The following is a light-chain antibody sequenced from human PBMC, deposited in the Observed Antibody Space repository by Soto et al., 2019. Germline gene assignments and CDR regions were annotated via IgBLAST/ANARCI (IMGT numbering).Light chain of an antibody. V-gene: IGKV1-9*01. J-gene: IGKJ3*01. Sequence: IQLTQSPSSLSASVGDRVTITCRASQGISSYLAWYQQKPGKAPKLLIYAASTLQSGVPSRFSGSGSGTDFTLTISSLQPEDFATYYCQQYNIWPPEVTFGPGTKVDIK. CDR1: QGISSY. CDR2: AAS. CDR3: QQYNIWPPEVT.